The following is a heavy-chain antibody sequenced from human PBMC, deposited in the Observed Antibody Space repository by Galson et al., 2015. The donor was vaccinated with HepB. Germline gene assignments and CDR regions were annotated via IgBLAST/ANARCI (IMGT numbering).Heavy chain of an antibody. Sequence: SVKVSCKASGYTFTGYYMHWVRQAPGQGLEWMGWINPNSGGTNYAQKFQGWVTMTRDTSISTAYMELSRLRSDDTAVYYCAREVAYSGYDYGSDYYYYGMDVWGQGTTVTVSS. CDR1: GYTFTGYY. V-gene: IGHV1-2*04. CDR2: INPNSGGT. CDR3: AREVAYSGYDYGSDYYYYGMDV. D-gene: IGHD5-12*01. J-gene: IGHJ6*02.